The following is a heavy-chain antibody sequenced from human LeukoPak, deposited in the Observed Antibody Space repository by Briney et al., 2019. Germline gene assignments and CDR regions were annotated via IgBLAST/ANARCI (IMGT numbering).Heavy chain of an antibody. J-gene: IGHJ4*02. Sequence: ASVTVSCKSSGYTFINYYIHWVRQAPGQGLEWMGIINPSGGSTTYAQGFQDRVTMTRDTSTSTVYMELSSLTSEDTAVYYCARDAIENYDFWSGSYYYFDYWGQGTLVTVSS. D-gene: IGHD3-3*01. CDR3: ARDAIENYDFWSGSYYYFDY. CDR2: INPSGGST. CDR1: GYTFINYY. V-gene: IGHV1-46*01.